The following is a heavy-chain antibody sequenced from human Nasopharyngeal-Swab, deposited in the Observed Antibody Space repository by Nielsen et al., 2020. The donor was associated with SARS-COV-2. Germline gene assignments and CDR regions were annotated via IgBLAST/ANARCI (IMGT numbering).Heavy chain of an antibody. D-gene: IGHD4-17*01. J-gene: IGHJ6*02. V-gene: IGHV3-33*01. CDR1: GFTFSSYG. CDR2: IWYDGSNK. Sequence: AGTLTLSCAASGFTFSSYGMHWVRQAPGKGLEWVAVIWYDGSNKYYADSVKGRFTISRDNSKNTLYLQMNSLRAEDTAVYYCARTTSYYYGMDVWGQGTTVTVSS. CDR3: ARTTSYYYGMDV.